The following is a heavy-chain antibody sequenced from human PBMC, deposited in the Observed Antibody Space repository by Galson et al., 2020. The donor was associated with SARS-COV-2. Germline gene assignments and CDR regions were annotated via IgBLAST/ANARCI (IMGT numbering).Heavy chain of an antibody. D-gene: IGHD1-1*01. V-gene: IGHV3-30*02. CDR2: IRYDGSNK. Sequence: GGSMRLSCAASGFTFSSYGMHWVRQAPGKGLEWVAFIRYDGSNKYYADSVMGRFTISSDNSKNTLYLQMNSLRAEDTAVYYCAKDPTTYYYYMDVWGKGTTVTVSS. CDR1: GFTFSSYG. CDR3: AKDPTTYYYYMDV. J-gene: IGHJ6*03.